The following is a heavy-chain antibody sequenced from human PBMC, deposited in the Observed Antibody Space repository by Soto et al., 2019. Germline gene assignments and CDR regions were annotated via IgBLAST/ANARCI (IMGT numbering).Heavy chain of an antibody. D-gene: IGHD2-15*01. V-gene: IGHV2-5*02. CDR3: AHRRNVELGPLRLFDY. CDR1: GFSLSTSGVG. CDR2: IYWDDDK. Sequence: QITLKESGPTLVKPTQTLTLTCTFSGFSLSTSGVGVGWIRQPPGEALEWLALIYWDDDKRYSPSLKSRLTITKDTSKNQVVLTITDMDHVDTATYFCAHRRNVELGPLRLFDYWGQGTQVTVSS. J-gene: IGHJ4*02.